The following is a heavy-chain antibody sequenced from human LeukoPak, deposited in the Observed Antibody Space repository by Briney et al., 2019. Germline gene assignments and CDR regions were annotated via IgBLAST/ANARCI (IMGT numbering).Heavy chain of an antibody. CDR2: ISSNGGST. CDR3: AKVRITMVRGALDY. V-gene: IGHV3-64*04. J-gene: IGHJ4*02. D-gene: IGHD3-10*01. CDR1: GFTFSSYA. Sequence: GGSLRLSCAASGFTFSSYAMHWVRQAPGKGLEYVSAISSNGGSTYYANSVKGRFTISRDNSKNTLYLQMNSLRAEDTAVYYCAKVRITMVRGALDYWGQGTLVTVSS.